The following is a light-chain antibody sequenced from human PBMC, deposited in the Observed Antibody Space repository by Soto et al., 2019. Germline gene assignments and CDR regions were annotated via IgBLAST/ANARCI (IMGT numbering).Light chain of an antibody. CDR1: QSISSY. CDR3: QQRSTWPFT. J-gene: IGKJ3*01. Sequence: EIVLTQSPATLSLSPGERATLSCRASQSISSYLAWYQQKPDQAPRLLIYDASNRATGIPARFRGSGSGTDFTLTISSLEPEDFAVYYCQQRSTWPFTFGPGTKVDIK. CDR2: DAS. V-gene: IGKV3-11*01.